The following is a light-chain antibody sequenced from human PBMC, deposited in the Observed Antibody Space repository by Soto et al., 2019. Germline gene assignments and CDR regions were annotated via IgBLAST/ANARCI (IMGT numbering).Light chain of an antibody. CDR3: QQLNSYPWT. Sequence: IQFTQSPSSLSASVGDRVTIACRASQGISSYLAWYQQKPGKAPKLLIYAASTLQSGVPSRFSGSGSGTDFTLTISSLQPEDFATYYCQQLNSYPWTFGQGTKLEIK. J-gene: IGKJ1*01. CDR1: QGISSY. V-gene: IGKV1-9*01. CDR2: AAS.